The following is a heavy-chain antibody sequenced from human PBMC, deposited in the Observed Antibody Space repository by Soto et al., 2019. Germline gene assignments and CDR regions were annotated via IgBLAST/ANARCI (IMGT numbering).Heavy chain of an antibody. D-gene: IGHD3-22*01. J-gene: IGHJ2*01. CDR3: AREAYDGSGYYSGGWYFDL. CDR2: IWSDGSNK. V-gene: IGHV3-33*01. CDR1: VFTFSSYG. Sequence: QVQLVESGGGVVQPGRSLRLSCAASVFTFSSYGMHWVRQTPGKGLVWVALIWSDGSNKYYADSVKGRFTTSRDNSKNRRYLQMNSLRADETAVYYCAREAYDGSGYYSGGWYFDLWGRGTLVTVSS.